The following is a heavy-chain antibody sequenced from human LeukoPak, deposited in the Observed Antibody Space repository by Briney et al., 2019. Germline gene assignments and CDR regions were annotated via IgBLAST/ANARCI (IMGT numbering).Heavy chain of an antibody. Sequence: SSETLSLTCTVSGGSISSGSYYWSWIRQPAGKGLEWIGRIYTSGSTNYNPSLKSRVTISVDTSKNQFSLKLSSVTAADTAVYHCAREYCSSTSCYFDYWGQGTLVTVSS. D-gene: IGHD2-2*01. CDR3: AREYCSSTSCYFDY. J-gene: IGHJ4*02. V-gene: IGHV4-61*02. CDR2: IYTSGST. CDR1: GGSISSGSYY.